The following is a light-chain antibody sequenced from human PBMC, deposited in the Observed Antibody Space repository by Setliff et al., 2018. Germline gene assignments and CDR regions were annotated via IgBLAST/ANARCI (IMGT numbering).Light chain of an antibody. CDR1: GGLVGGYNY. J-gene: IGLJ7*01. V-gene: IGLV2-8*01. CDR2: EVT. CDR3: TFYSGSNNVF. Sequence: QSVLTQPPSASGSPGQSVTISCTGTGGLVGGYNYVSWYQQHPGKAPRLIIYEVTKRPSGVPDRFSGSNSGNTASLTVSGLQAEDEADYYCTFYSGSNNVFFGSGTQLTV.